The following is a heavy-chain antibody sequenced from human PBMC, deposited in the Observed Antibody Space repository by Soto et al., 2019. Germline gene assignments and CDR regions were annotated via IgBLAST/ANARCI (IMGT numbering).Heavy chain of an antibody. CDR1: GGSISSSNYF. CDR2: ISYSGSA. D-gene: IGHD2-8*01. CDR3: GRRLLGAWPR. J-gene: IGHJ4*02. Sequence: PSETLSLTCTVSGGSISSSNYFWGWIRQPPGKGLEWIGSISYSGSAYYSPSLRSRVTISVDTSKNQFSLKLSSVTAADTAVYYCGRRLLGAWPRWGQGTLVTVSS. V-gene: IGHV4-39*01.